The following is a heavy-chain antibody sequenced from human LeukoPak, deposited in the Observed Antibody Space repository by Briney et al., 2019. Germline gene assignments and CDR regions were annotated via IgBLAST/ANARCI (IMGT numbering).Heavy chain of an antibody. CDR1: GFTFSSYA. J-gene: IGHJ4*02. CDR2: ISGSGGST. V-gene: IGHV3-23*01. D-gene: IGHD6-13*01. Sequence: PGGSLRLSCAASGFTFSSYAMSWVRQAPGKGLEWVSAISGSGGSTYYADSVKGRFTISRDNSKNTLYLQMNSLKAEDTAVYYCAKDHGYAAAAGFGYFDYWGQGTLVTVSS. CDR3: AKDHGYAAAAGFGYFDY.